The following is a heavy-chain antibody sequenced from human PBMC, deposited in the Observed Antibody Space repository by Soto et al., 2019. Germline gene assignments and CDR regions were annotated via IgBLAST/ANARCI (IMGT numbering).Heavy chain of an antibody. D-gene: IGHD6-19*01. CDR2: ISYDETAT. J-gene: IGHJ4*02. V-gene: IGHV3-30*18. CDR3: AKGSDWLVTWDFDY. Sequence: QVQLVESGGGVVQPGTSLRLSCAASGFTFSGYGVHWVRQAPGKGLEWVATISYDETATYYSDSVKGRFTISRDNSKNTLFLQMNSLRAEDTAMYYCAKGSDWLVTWDFDYWGQGTLVTVSS. CDR1: GFTFSGYG.